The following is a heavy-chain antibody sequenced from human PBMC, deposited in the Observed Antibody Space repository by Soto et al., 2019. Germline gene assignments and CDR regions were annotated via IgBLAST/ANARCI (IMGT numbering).Heavy chain of an antibody. D-gene: IGHD1-20*01. Sequence: TSETLSLTCGVYSGFSSDYFWTWIRQPPGKGLEWIGEITNSGSTNYNPSLRSRSTISVGTSKNEFSLKLTSVTAADTAVYYCALGYHYPFDNWGQGTLVTVSS. CDR1: SGFSSDYF. V-gene: IGHV4-34*01. CDR2: ITNSGST. CDR3: ALGYHYPFDN. J-gene: IGHJ4*02.